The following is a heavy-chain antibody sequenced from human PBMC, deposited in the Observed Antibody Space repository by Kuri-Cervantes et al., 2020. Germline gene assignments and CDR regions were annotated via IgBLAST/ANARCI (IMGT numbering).Heavy chain of an antibody. CDR1: GFTFSSYS. Sequence: GESLKISCAASGFTFSSYSMNWVRQAPGKGLEWVTSISSCSSYIYYADSVKGRFTISRDNTKNSLYLQMNSLRAEDTAVYYCAKEGEQWLVYYFDYWGQGTLVTVSS. CDR3: AKEGEQWLVYYFDY. J-gene: IGHJ4*02. V-gene: IGHV3-21*01. D-gene: IGHD6-19*01. CDR2: ISSCSSYI.